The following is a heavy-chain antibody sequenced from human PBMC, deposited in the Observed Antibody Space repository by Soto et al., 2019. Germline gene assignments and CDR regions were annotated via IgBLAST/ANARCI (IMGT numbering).Heavy chain of an antibody. Sequence: EVQLLESGGGLVQPGGSLRLSCAASGFTFITYWMSWVRQAPGKGLEWVASINQGGSEIYYVDSVKGRFTISRENAKNSMYLQMNSLRADDTAVYYCVRDGYNRFNWFAPWGQGTPVIVSS. CDR3: VRDGYNRFNWFAP. CDR1: GFTFITYW. V-gene: IGHV3-7*03. CDR2: INQGGSEI. D-gene: IGHD5-12*01. J-gene: IGHJ5*02.